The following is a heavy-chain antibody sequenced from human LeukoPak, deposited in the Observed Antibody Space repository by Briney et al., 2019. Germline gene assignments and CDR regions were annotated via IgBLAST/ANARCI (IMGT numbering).Heavy chain of an antibody. CDR2: ISSSGSTI. CDR3: ARKVLSSVFHTFDF. CDR1: GFTFSSYE. D-gene: IGHD3-22*01. V-gene: IGHV3-48*03. J-gene: IGHJ3*01. Sequence: GGSLRLSCAASGFTFSSYEMNWVRQAPGKGLEWVSYISSSGSTIYYADSVKGRFTISRDNAKNSLYLQMNSLRAEDTAVYFCARKVLSSVFHTFDFWGQGTMVTVSS.